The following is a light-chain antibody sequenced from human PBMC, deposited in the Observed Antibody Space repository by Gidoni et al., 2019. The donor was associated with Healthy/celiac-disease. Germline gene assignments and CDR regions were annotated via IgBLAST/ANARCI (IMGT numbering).Light chain of an antibody. Sequence: DIVLTQSPGTLSLSPGERATLSCRASQSVSSSYLAWYQQKPGQAPRLLIYGASSRATGIPDRFSGRVSGTDFTLTISRLEPEDDAEDYCQKYGSSPWTFGQGTKVEIK. J-gene: IGKJ1*01. V-gene: IGKV3-20*01. CDR3: QKYGSSPWT. CDR2: GAS. CDR1: QSVSSSY.